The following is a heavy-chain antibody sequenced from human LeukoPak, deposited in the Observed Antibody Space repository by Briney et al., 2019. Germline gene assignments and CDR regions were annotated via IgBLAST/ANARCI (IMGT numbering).Heavy chain of an antibody. J-gene: IGHJ4*02. CDR3: ARDLTGLQDY. V-gene: IGHV3-48*01. Sequence: GGSLRLSCAASGFTFSSYSMNWVRQAPGKGLEWVSYISSSSSTIYYADSVKGRFTTSRDNAKNSLYLQMNSLRAEDTAVYYCARDLTGLQDYWGQGTLVTVSS. CDR1: GFTFSSYS. D-gene: IGHD1-14*01. CDR2: ISSSSSTI.